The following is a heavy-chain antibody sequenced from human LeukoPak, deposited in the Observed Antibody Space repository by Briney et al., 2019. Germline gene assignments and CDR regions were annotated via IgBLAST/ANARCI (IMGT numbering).Heavy chain of an antibody. CDR3: ATEEGYSSKRADY. D-gene: IGHD6-19*01. CDR1: GYTFTDYY. J-gene: IGHJ4*02. Sequence: ASVKVSCKVSGYTFTDYYMHWVQQAPGKGLEWMGLVDPEDGETIYAEKFQGRVTITADTSTDTAYMELSSLRSEDTAVYYCATEEGYSSKRADYWGQGTLVTVSS. CDR2: VDPEDGET. V-gene: IGHV1-69-2*01.